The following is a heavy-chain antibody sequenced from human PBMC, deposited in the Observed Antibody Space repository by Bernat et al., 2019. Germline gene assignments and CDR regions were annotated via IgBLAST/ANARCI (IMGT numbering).Heavy chain of an antibody. J-gene: IGHJ4*02. V-gene: IGHV3-73*01. CDR3: TARLSSYYYDSSGYYFFDY. CDR1: GFTFSGSA. D-gene: IGHD3-22*01. Sequence: VQLVESGGGLVQPGGSLKLSCAASGFTFSGSAMHWVRQASGKGLEWVGRIRSKANSYATAYAASVKGRFTISRDDSKNTAYLQMNSLKTEDTAVYYCTARLSSYYYDSSGYYFFDYWGQGTLVTVSS. CDR2: IRSKANSYAT.